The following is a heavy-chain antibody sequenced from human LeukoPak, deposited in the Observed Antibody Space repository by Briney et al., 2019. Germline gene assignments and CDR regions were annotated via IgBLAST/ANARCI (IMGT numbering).Heavy chain of an antibody. CDR2: IGTSSSTI. V-gene: IGHV3-48*04. CDR1: GFSFPSHS. J-gene: IGHJ4*02. Sequence: GGSLRLSCAAPGFSFPSHSFHWVLQSPGKGLEWVAYIGTSSSTIYQAKSVKGRFSISRDNAKNSLFLQMDSLRVEDTAVYYCARDRGTFGVVDSWGQGTLVAVSS. CDR3: ARDRGTFGVVDS. D-gene: IGHD3-3*01.